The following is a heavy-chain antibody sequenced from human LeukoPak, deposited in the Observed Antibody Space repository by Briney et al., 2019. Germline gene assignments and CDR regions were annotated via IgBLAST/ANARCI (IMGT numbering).Heavy chain of an antibody. J-gene: IGHJ6*02. Sequence: ASVKVSCKASGYTFTSYGISWVRQAPGQGLEWMGWISAYNGNTNYAQKLQGRVTMTTDTSTSTAYMELRSLRSDDTAVYYCARDGHGSGSYYQTSYYYYGMDVWGQGTTVTVSS. CDR1: GYTFTSYG. V-gene: IGHV1-18*01. D-gene: IGHD3-10*01. CDR2: ISAYNGNT. CDR3: ARDGHGSGSYYQTSYYYYGMDV.